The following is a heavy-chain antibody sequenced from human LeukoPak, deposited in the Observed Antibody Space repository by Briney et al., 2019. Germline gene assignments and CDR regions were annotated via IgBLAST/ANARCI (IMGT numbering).Heavy chain of an antibody. J-gene: IGHJ6*02. V-gene: IGHV1-2*02. CDR2: INPNSGGT. CDR1: GYTFTGYY. CDR3: ARGFCSSTSCPYSYYYYYGMDV. Sequence: GAPVKVSCKASGYTFTGYYMHWVRQAPGQGLEWMGWINPNSGGTNYAQKFQGRVTMTRDTSISTAYMELSRLRSDDTAVYYCARGFCSSTSCPYSYYYYYGMDVWGQGTTVTVSS. D-gene: IGHD2-2*01.